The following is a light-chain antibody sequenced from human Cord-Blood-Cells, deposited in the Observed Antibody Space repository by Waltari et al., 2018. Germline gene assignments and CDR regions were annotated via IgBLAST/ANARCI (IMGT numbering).Light chain of an antibody. CDR3: SSYTSSSTLV. CDR1: SSDVGGYHF. J-gene: IGLJ3*02. Sequence: QSALTQPAPVSGSPGPSITISCTGTSSDVGGYHFVSWYQQHPGKAPKLMIYDVSNRPSGVSNRFSGSKSGNTASLTISGLQAEDEADYYCSSYTSSSTLVFGGGTKLTVL. V-gene: IGLV2-14*01. CDR2: DVS.